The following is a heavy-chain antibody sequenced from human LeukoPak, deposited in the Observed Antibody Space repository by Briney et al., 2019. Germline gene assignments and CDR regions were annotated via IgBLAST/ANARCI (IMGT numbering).Heavy chain of an antibody. CDR3: AKVATTPVWAPDY. J-gene: IGHJ4*02. CDR2: IYSDGNT. Sequence: GGSLRLPCAASGLIISREFMSWVRQAPGQGLEWVAIIYSDGNTVYAESVKGRFTISRDTSKNRLFLHMDSLRVEDTALYYCAKVATTPVWAPDYWGQGTLVTVSS. V-gene: IGHV3-53*01. CDR1: GLIISREF. D-gene: IGHD1-1*01.